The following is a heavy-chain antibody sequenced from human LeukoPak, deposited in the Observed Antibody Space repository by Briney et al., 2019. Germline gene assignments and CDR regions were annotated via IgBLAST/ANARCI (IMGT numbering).Heavy chain of an antibody. CDR3: ARGGQWLPHGRFDY. V-gene: IGHV1-18*04. CDR1: GYTFTTYY. D-gene: IGHD6-19*01. CDR2: ISAYNGNT. Sequence: ASVKVSCKASGYTFTTYYMHWVRQAPGQGLEWMGWISAYNGNTNYAQKLQGRVTMTTDTSTSTAYMELRSLRSDDTAVYYCARGGQWLPHGRFDYWGQGTLVTVSS. J-gene: IGHJ4*02.